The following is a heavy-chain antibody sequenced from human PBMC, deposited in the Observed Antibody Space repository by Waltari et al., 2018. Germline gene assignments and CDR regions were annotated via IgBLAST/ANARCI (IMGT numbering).Heavy chain of an antibody. CDR1: GFAFGSYW. CDR2: IKKDGIEK. Sequence: EVQLLESGGGWVQRGGSLRLSCSASGFAFGSYWIGWFRRVPGKGVGWVANIKKDGIEKYYVDSGKGRFTISRDNAKNSLYLKMNSLRDDDTAVYYCARETGSPYYYMDVWGKGTTVTVSS. CDR3: ARETGSPYYYMDV. V-gene: IGHV3-7*01. J-gene: IGHJ6*03.